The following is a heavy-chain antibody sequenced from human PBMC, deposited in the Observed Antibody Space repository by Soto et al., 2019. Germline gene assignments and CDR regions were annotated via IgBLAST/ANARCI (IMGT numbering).Heavy chain of an antibody. J-gene: IGHJ4*02. D-gene: IGHD2-2*01. CDR1: GYTFTNYG. CDR2: IIPILGIA. V-gene: IGHV1-69*04. Sequence: ASVKVSCKTSGYTFTNYGISWVRQAPGQGLEWMGRIIPILGIADYAQKFQGRVTITADKSTSTAYMELSSLRSEDTAVYYCALDIVVVPAAIRFDYWGQGTLVTVSS. CDR3: ALDIVVVPAAIRFDY.